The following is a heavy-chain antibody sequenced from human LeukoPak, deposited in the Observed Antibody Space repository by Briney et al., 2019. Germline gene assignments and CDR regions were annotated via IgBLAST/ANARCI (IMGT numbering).Heavy chain of an antibody. J-gene: IGHJ4*02. V-gene: IGHV4-61*01. D-gene: IGHD6-19*01. CDR2: IYYSGST. Sequence: SETLSLTCTVSGGSISSSSYYWSWIRQPPGKGLEWIGYIYYSGSTNYNPSLKSRVTISVDTSKNQFSLKLSSVTAADTAVYYCARVWGASGWYLDYWGQGTLVTVSS. CDR3: ARVWGASGWYLDY. CDR1: GGSISSSSYY.